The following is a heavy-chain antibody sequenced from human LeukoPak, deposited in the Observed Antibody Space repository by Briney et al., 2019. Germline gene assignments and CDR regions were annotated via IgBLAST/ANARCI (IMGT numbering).Heavy chain of an antibody. CDR3: ARGITTTLSLDP. V-gene: IGHV3-11*01. D-gene: IGHD1-20*01. CDR2: ISDSGASI. J-gene: IGHJ5*02. Sequence: PGGSLRLSCATSGFTFSDYYMAWIRQAPGKGLEWVSFISDSGASIYYADSAKGRFTISRDSTNNSLYLPMNSLRAEDTAIYYCARGITTTLSLDPWGQGTLVSVSS. CDR1: GFTFSDYY.